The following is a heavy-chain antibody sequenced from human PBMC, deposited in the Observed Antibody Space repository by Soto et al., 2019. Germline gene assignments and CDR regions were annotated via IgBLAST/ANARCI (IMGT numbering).Heavy chain of an antibody. V-gene: IGHV3-23*01. CDR3: AKDRQGSGPDFDL. CDR1: GFTFSSYA. CDR2: ITGGGGSA. J-gene: IGHJ2*01. D-gene: IGHD3-10*01. Sequence: EVQLLESGGGLVQPGGSLRLYCAASGFTFSSYAMNWVRQTPGMGLEWVSAITGGGGSAYYADSVKGRVTISRDNSTYTLYLQMNSLRADDTAVYYCAKDRQGSGPDFDLWGRGTLVTVSS.